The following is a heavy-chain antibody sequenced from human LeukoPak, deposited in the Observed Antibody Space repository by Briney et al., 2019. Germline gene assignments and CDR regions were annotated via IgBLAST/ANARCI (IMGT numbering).Heavy chain of an antibody. CDR1: GGSFSGYY. D-gene: IGHD6-25*01. J-gene: IGHJ3*02. V-gene: IGHV4-34*01. Sequence: PSETLSLTCAVYGGSFSGYYWSWIRQPPGKGLEWIGETNHSGSTNYNPSLKSRVTISVDTSKNQFSLKLSSVTAADTAVYYCARGPQRLHAFDIWGQGTMVTVSS. CDR2: TNHSGST. CDR3: ARGPQRLHAFDI.